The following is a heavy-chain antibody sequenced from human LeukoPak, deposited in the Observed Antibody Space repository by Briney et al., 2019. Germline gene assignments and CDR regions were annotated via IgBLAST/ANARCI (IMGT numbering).Heavy chain of an antibody. J-gene: IGHJ4*02. D-gene: IGHD3-22*01. Sequence: GGSLRLSCAASGFTFSSYSMNWVRQAPGKGLEWVSAISGSGGSTYYADSVKGRFTISRDNSKNTLYLQMNSLRAEDTAVYYCAKAYYYDSSGYDYWGQGTLVTVSS. CDR3: AKAYYYDSSGYDY. V-gene: IGHV3-23*01. CDR1: GFTFSSYS. CDR2: ISGSGGST.